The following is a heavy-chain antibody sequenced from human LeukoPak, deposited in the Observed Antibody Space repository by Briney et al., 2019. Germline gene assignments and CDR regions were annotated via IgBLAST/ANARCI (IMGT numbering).Heavy chain of an antibody. CDR2: ISYDGSNK. CDR1: GFTFSSYA. V-gene: IGHV3-30-3*01. J-gene: IGHJ4*02. CDR3: ARVARGNWKMSL. D-gene: IGHD1-20*01. Sequence: GRSLRLSCAASGFTFSSYAMHWVRQAPGKGLEWVAVISYDGSNKYYADSVKGRFTISRDNSKNTLYLQMNSLRAEDTAVYYCARVARGNWKMSLGGQGTLVTVSS.